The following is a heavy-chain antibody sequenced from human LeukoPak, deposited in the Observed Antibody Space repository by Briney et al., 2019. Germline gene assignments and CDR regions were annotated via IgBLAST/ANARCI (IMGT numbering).Heavy chain of an antibody. V-gene: IGHV1-69*13. CDR3: ARDYGSGSYHLDY. J-gene: IGHJ4*02. D-gene: IGHD3-10*01. Sequence: SVKVSCKASGGTFSSYAISWVRQAPGQGLEWMGGIIPIFGTANYAQKFQGRVTITADESTSTAYMELSSLRSEDTAVYYCARDYGSGSYHLDYWGQGTLVTVSS. CDR1: GGTFSSYA. CDR2: IIPIFGTA.